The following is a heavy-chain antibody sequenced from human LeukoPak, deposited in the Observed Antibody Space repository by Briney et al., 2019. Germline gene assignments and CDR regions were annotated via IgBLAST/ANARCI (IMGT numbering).Heavy chain of an antibody. Sequence: GGSLRLSRAVSGFTFSSYAMSWVRQAPGRGLEWVSAIRGSGGSTYYADSVKGRFTISRDNSKNTLYLQMNSLRAEDTAVYYCAKDELLWFGELAGIPYWGQGTLVTVSS. V-gene: IGHV3-23*01. CDR3: AKDELLWFGELAGIPY. J-gene: IGHJ4*02. D-gene: IGHD3-10*01. CDR2: IRGSGGST. CDR1: GFTFSSYA.